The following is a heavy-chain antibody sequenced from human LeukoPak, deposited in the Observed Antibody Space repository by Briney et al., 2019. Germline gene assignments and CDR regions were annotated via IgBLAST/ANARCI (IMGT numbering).Heavy chain of an antibody. CDR3: ARVAAGYCSSTSCRQFDY. CDR1: GGTFSRYA. CDR2: INPNSGGT. V-gene: IGHV1-2*02. J-gene: IGHJ4*02. D-gene: IGHD2-2*03. Sequence: ASVKVSCKASGGTFSRYAISWVRQAPGQGLEWMGWINPNSGGTNYAQKFQGRVTMTRDTSISTAYMELSRLRSDDTAVYYCARVAAGYCSSTSCRQFDYWGQGTLVTVSS.